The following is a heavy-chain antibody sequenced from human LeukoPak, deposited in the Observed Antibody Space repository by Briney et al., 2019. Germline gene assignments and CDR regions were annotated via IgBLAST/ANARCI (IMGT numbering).Heavy chain of an antibody. Sequence: GGSLRLSCSASGFTFSSYAMHWVRQAPGKGLEYVSAISSNGGSTNYADSVKGRFTISRDNAKNSLYLQMNSLRAEDTAVYYCARDSQHPRGGMADYWGQGTLVTVSS. J-gene: IGHJ4*02. CDR3: ARDSQHPRGGMADY. V-gene: IGHV3-64*04. D-gene: IGHD3-16*01. CDR2: ISSNGGST. CDR1: GFTFSSYA.